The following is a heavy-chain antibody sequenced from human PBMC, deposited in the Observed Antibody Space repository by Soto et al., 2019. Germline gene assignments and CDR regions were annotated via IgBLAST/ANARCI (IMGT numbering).Heavy chain of an antibody. J-gene: IGHJ6*02. D-gene: IGHD2-15*01. V-gene: IGHV1-69*12. CDR1: GGTFSRYA. CDR3: ATLIVGSRYYYYGMDV. CDR2: SIPIFGTA. Sequence: QVQLVQSGAEVKKPGSSVKVSCKASGGTFSRYAISWVRQAPGQGLEWMGGSIPIFGTANYAQKFQGRVTITAYESTSTAYRELSSLISQHTAVYYCATLIVGSRYYYYGMDVWCQVTTVTVSS.